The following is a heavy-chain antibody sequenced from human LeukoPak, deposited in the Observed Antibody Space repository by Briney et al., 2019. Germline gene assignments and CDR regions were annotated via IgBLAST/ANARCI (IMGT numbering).Heavy chain of an antibody. Sequence: SETLSLTCTVSGGSISDYFLNWIRQPAGKGLEWIGRIYSSGSTNYNPSLKSRVTMSLDTSKSQFSLKLSSVTAADTAVYYCASIDSSWYFTWGQGAPVTVSS. J-gene: IGHJ5*02. CDR1: GGSISDYF. CDR2: IYSSGST. CDR3: ASIDSSWYFT. D-gene: IGHD6-13*01. V-gene: IGHV4-4*07.